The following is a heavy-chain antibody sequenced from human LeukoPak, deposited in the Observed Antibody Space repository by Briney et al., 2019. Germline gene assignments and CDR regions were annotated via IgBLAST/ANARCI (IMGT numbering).Heavy chain of an antibody. Sequence: PSETLSLTCTVSGGSISSYYWSWIRQPPGKGLEWIGYIYTSGSTNYNPSLKSRVTISVDTSKNQFSLKLSSVTAADTAVYYCARRLGSGYPIDYWGQGTLVTVSS. CDR2: IYTSGST. CDR1: GGSISSYY. V-gene: IGHV4-4*09. CDR3: ARRLGSGYPIDY. D-gene: IGHD3-22*01. J-gene: IGHJ4*02.